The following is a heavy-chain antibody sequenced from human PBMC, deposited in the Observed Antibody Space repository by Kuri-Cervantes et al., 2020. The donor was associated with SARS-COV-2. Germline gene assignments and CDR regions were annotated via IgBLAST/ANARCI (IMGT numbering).Heavy chain of an antibody. CDR2: ISSSSSYI. J-gene: IGHJ4*02. D-gene: IGHD2-2*02. Sequence: GESLKISCAASGFTFSSYSMNWVRQAPGKGLEWVSSISSSSSYIYYADSVKGRFTITRDNAKNSLYLQMNSLRAEDTAVYYCAPLGYCSSTSCYKRFDYWGQGTLVTVSS. CDR1: GFTFSSYS. V-gene: IGHV3-21*01. CDR3: APLGYCSSTSCYKRFDY.